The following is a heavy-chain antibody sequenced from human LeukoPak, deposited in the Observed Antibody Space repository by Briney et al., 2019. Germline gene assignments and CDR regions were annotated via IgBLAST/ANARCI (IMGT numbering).Heavy chain of an antibody. V-gene: IGHV4-34*01. J-gene: IGHJ3*02. CDR2: INHSGST. CDR3: ASYLSDHGDPSDAFDI. CDR1: GGSFSGYY. D-gene: IGHD4-17*01. Sequence: PSETLSLTCAVYGGSFSGYYWSWIRQPPGKGLEWIGEINHSGSTNYNPSLKSRVTISVDTSKNQFSLKLSSVTAADTAVYYCASYLSDHGDPSDAFDIWGQGTMVTVSS.